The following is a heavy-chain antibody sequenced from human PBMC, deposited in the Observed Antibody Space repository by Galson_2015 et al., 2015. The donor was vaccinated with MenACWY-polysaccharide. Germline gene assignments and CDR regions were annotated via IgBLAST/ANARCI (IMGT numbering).Heavy chain of an antibody. D-gene: IGHD3-22*01. CDR2: IKEDGSAK. CDR3: ARDSGYFRFDY. J-gene: IGHJ4*02. V-gene: IGHV3-7*01. CDR1: GFTFSNSW. Sequence: SLRLSCAASGFTFSNSWMTWVRQAPGKGLEWVANIKEDGSAKYYVDSVKGRFTISRDNAKNSLYLQMNSLRAEDTALYFCARDSGYFRFDYWGLGTLATVSS.